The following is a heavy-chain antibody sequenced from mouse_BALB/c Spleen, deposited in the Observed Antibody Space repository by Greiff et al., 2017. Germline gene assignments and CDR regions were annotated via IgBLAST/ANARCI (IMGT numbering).Heavy chain of an antibody. D-gene: IGHD3-1*01. CDR3: ARGGARAPGFAY. Sequence: QVQLQQSGAELVKPGAPVKLSCKASGYTFTSYWMNWVKQRPGRGLEWIGRIDPSDSETHYNQKFKDKATLTVDKSSSTAYIQLSSLTSEDSAVYYCARGGARAPGFAYWGQGTLVTVSA. V-gene: IGHV1-69*02. J-gene: IGHJ3*01. CDR1: GYTFTSYW. CDR2: IDPSDSET.